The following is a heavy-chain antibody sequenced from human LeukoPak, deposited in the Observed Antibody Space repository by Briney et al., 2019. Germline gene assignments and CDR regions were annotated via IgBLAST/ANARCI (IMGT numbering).Heavy chain of an antibody. D-gene: IGHD5-12*01. CDR1: GGSISSGGYY. V-gene: IGHV4-61*08. J-gene: IGHJ6*03. CDR2: IYTSGST. CDR3: ARLVRARGYSGYRYYYYYMDV. Sequence: SETLSLTCTVSGGSISSGGYYWSWIRQHPGKGLEWIGYIYTSGSTNYNPSLKSRVTISVDTSKNQFSLKLSSVTAADTAVYYCARLVRARGYSGYRYYYYYMDVWGKGTTVTVSS.